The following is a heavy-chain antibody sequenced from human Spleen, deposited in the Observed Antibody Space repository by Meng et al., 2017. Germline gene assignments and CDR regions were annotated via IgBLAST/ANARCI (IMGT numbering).Heavy chain of an antibody. CDR1: GGSISSGGYS. CDR3: ARAGGSSWYVDY. CDR2: IFHSGST. J-gene: IGHJ4*02. Sequence: QLQLQESGSGLVKPSQTLSLTGAVSGGSISSGGYSWSWIRQPPGKGLEWIGYIFHSGSTYYNPSLESRVTISLDRSKKQFSLKLSSVTAADTAVYFCARAGGSSWYVDYWGQGTLVTVSS. D-gene: IGHD6-13*01. V-gene: IGHV4-30-2*01.